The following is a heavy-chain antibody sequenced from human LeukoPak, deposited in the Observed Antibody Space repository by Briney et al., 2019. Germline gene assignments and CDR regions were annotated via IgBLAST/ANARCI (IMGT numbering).Heavy chain of an antibody. V-gene: IGHV3-74*01. D-gene: IGHD1-26*01. CDR2: IKSDGSST. J-gene: IGHJ4*02. Sequence: GGSLRLSCAASGFTFSSYWMDWVRQAPGKGLVWVSRIKSDGSSTTYADSVKGRFTIARDNAKNTLYLQMNSLRPEDTAVYYCTREHSGGLTIDYWGQGTLVTLSS. CDR1: GFTFSSYW. CDR3: TREHSGGLTIDY.